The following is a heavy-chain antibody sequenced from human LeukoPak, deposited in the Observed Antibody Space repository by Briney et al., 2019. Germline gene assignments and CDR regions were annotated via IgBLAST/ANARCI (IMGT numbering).Heavy chain of an antibody. D-gene: IGHD3-10*01. CDR2: INHSGST. CDR3: ARRSTMVRGVIVSYYYYMDV. V-gene: IGHV4-34*01. Sequence: PSETLSLTCAVYGGSFSGYYWSWIRQPPGKGLEWIGEINHSGSTNYNPSLKSRVTISVDTSKNQFSLKLSSVTAADTAVYYCARRSTMVRGVIVSYYYYMDVWGKGTTVTISS. CDR1: GGSFSGYY. J-gene: IGHJ6*03.